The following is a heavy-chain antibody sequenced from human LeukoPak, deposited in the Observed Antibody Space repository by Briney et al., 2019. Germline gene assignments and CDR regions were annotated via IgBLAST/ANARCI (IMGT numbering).Heavy chain of an antibody. CDR2: TSSSSSTI. D-gene: IGHD2-8*01. CDR1: GFTFSNYN. V-gene: IGHV3-48*02. CDR3: AREMVYAKNWFDP. Sequence: GGSLRLSCEASGFTFSNYNMNWVRQAPGKGLEWVSYTSSSSSTIYYADSVKGRFTISRDNAKNSLYLQMNSLRDEDTAVYYCAREMVYAKNWFDPWGQGTLVTVSS. J-gene: IGHJ5*02.